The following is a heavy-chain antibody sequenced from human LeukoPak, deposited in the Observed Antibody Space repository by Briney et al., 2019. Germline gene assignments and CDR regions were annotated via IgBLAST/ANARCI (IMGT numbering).Heavy chain of an antibody. D-gene: IGHD6-13*01. CDR2: ISYDGSNK. CDR1: GFTFSSYA. CDR3: ARARSAAFDY. V-gene: IGHV3-30-3*01. J-gene: IGHJ4*02. Sequence: GGSLRLSCAASGFTFSSYAMHWVRQAPGKGLEWVAVISYDGSNKHYADSVKGRFTISRDNSKNTLYLQMNSLRAEDTAVYYCARARSAAFDYWGQGTLVTVSS.